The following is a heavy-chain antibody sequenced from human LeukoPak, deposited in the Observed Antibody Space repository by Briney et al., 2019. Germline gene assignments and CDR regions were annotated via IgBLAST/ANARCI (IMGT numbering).Heavy chain of an antibody. D-gene: IGHD6-6*01. J-gene: IGHJ6*03. Sequence: SETLSLTCTVSGDSISSTNYYWGWIRQPPGKGLEWIVTTYYSGTTYYNPSLKSRVTISLDTSKNQFSLKLSSVTAADTAIYYCARDFSSSSTVYYYYYMDVWGKGTTVTVSS. CDR1: GDSISSTNYY. CDR3: ARDFSSSSTVYYYYYMDV. V-gene: IGHV4-39*07. CDR2: TYYSGTT.